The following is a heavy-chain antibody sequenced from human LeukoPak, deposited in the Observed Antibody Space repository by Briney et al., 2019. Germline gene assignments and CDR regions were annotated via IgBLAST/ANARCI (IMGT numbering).Heavy chain of an antibody. V-gene: IGHV3-48*02. CDR3: ARDGYCSSGSCYGSYDY. CDR2: ISSSSDTI. J-gene: IGHJ4*02. D-gene: IGHD2-15*01. CDR1: GSTFSSYA. Sequence: GGSLRLSCAASGSTFSSYAMSWVRQAPGEGLEWVSYISSSSDTIYYADSVKGRFTISRDNAKNSLYLQMNSLRDEDTAVYYCARDGYCSSGSCYGSYDYWGQGTLVTVSS.